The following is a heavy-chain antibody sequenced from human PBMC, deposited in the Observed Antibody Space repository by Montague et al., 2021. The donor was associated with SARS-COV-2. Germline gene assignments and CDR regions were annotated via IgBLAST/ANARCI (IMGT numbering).Heavy chain of an antibody. CDR1: GDSVSSNIAT. CDR3: ARIPVGSKYYFDF. J-gene: IGHJ4*02. Sequence: CAISGDSVSSNIATWNWIRRSPSRGLEWLGRTYYRSKWYNDYAESVKSRITIDPDTSKHQFSLHLNSVAPEDTAVYHCARIPVGSKYYFDFWGQGTLVTVSS. D-gene: IGHD2-2*01. V-gene: IGHV6-1*01. CDR2: TYYRSKWYN.